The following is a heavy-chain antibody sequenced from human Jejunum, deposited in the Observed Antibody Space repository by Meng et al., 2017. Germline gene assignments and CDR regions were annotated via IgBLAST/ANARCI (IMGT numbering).Heavy chain of an antibody. V-gene: IGHV3-73*01. CDR2: IRSKAHSYAT. CDR3: TRLPEEMATKWGFDY. Sequence: GGSLRLSCAASGFPFSDSAVHWVRQASGKGLEWVGRIRSKAHSYATTYAASLQGRFTISRDDSKNTAYLQMNSLKTEDTAVYYCTRLPEEMATKWGFDYWGQGNLVTVSS. D-gene: IGHD5-24*01. CDR1: GFPFSDSA. J-gene: IGHJ4*02.